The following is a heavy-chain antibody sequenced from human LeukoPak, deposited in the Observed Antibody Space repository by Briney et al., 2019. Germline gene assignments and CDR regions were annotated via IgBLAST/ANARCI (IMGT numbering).Heavy chain of an antibody. CDR2: INHSGST. CDR3: ARGGSSSWYGDAFDI. Sequence: SETLSLTCTVSGGSISSYYWTWIRQPPGKGLEWIGEINHSGSTNYNPSLKSRVTMSVDTSQNQFSLNLSSVTAADTAVYYCARGGSSSWYGDAFDIWGQGTTVTVSP. J-gene: IGHJ3*02. V-gene: IGHV4-34*01. CDR1: GGSISSYY. D-gene: IGHD6-13*01.